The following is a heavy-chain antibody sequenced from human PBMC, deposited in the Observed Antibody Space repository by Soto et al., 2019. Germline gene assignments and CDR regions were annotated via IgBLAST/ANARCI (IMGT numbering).Heavy chain of an antibody. CDR3: AKGGAIVAAGTRVYLYNAMDV. J-gene: IGHJ6*02. Sequence: QVQLVQSGTEVKRPGDSVKVSCKASGYTFTGYYVHWVRPASGQGLEWMGWINPNSGDTYLAQRFQGRVTMNRDTSIGTAYMELRGLTSDDTAEYYCAKGGAIVAAGTRVYLYNAMDVWGQGTTVTVSS. CDR2: INPNSGDT. V-gene: IGHV1-2*02. D-gene: IGHD1-26*01. CDR1: GYTFTGYY.